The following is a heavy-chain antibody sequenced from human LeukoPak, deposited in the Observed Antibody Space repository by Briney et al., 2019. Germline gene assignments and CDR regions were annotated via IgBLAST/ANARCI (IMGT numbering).Heavy chain of an antibody. J-gene: IGHJ4*02. CDR2: ISCSGT. V-gene: IGHV4-39*01. CDR3: ARRTSNPVGAIDY. D-gene: IGHD1-26*01. Sequence: SETLSLTCTVSGGSISIRNYYWGWIRQPPGRGLEWIGSISCSGTHYNPCLKSRLTISVETSKNHFSLNLRSVTAAYTAVYYCARRTSNPVGAIDYWGQGTLVTVYS. CDR1: GGSISIRNYY.